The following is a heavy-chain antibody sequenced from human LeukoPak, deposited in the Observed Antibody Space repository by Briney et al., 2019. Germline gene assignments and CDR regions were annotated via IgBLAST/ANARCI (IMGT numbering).Heavy chain of an antibody. CDR3: AKLYYQDSGSHSPARSLGYYFDY. CDR2: VSSTGGNSVGST. J-gene: IGHJ4*02. V-gene: IGHV3-23*01. D-gene: IGHD3-10*01. CDR1: GFTFRNYA. Sequence: GGSLRLSCGGSGFTFRNYAMGWVRQAPGKGLEWVSVVSSTGGNSVGSTYVADSVGGRVTISRDNSKNTLFLQMNSLRAEDTAVYYCAKLYYQDSGSHSPARSLGYYFDYWGQGTLVTVSS.